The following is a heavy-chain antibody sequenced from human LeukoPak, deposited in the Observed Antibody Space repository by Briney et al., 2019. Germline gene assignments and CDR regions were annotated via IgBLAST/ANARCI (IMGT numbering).Heavy chain of an antibody. V-gene: IGHV3-23*01. CDR3: AKTCVGGYYFDY. J-gene: IGHJ4*02. CDR1: GFTFSNFP. CDR2: VSTSGNYT. Sequence: GGSLRLSCAASGFTFSNFPVSWVRQAPGEGLDWVSAVSTSGNYTYYADSVKGRFTVSRDNSMNTLYLHMNGLRADDTAVYYCAKTCVGGYYFDYWGQGTLVTVSS. D-gene: IGHD2-15*01.